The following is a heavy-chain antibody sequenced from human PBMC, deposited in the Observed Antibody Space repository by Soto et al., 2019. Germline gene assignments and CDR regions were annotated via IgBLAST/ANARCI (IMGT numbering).Heavy chain of an antibody. Sequence: SVKVSCKASVYTFTSYAMHWVRQAPGQRLERMGWINAGNGNTKYSQKFQGRVAMTRDMSASTFYMQLSSLRSEDTALYYCARDISSSWYLQDYWGQGTLVTVSS. J-gene: IGHJ4*02. CDR2: INAGNGNT. V-gene: IGHV1-3*01. D-gene: IGHD6-13*01. CDR3: ARDISSSWYLQDY. CDR1: VYTFTSYA.